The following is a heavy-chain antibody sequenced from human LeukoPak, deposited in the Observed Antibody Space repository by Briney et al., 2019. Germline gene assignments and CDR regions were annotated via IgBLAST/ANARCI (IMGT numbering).Heavy chain of an antibody. CDR2: ISSDGSSK. V-gene: IGHV3-30*18. CDR1: GFMFSAYG. Sequence: AGGSLRLSCAASGFMFSAYGMHWVRQAPGKGLEWVAVISSDGSSKNYADSVKGRFTMSRDNSKNTLYLQMNSLRIEDTAAYYCAKDGDCGGGGCLPNNFNYWGQGTLVTVSS. D-gene: IGHD2-15*01. J-gene: IGHJ4*02. CDR3: AKDGDCGGGGCLPNNFNY.